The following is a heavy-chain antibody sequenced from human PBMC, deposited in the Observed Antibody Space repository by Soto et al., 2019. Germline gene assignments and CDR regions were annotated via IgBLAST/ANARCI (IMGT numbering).Heavy chain of an antibody. CDR3: ARDRGRYYGSGSEGWFDP. Sequence: QVQLVQSGAEVKKPGASVKVSCKASGYTFTSYGISWVRQAPGQGLEWMGWISAYNGNTNYAQKLQGRVTMTTDTSTSTASMELGSLRSDDTAVYYCARDRGRYYGSGSEGWFDPWGQGTLVTVSS. J-gene: IGHJ5*02. D-gene: IGHD3-10*01. V-gene: IGHV1-18*01. CDR2: ISAYNGNT. CDR1: GYTFTSYG.